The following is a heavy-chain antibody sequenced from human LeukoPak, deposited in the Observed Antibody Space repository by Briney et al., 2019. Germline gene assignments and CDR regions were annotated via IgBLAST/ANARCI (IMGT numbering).Heavy chain of an antibody. D-gene: IGHD2-2*02. CDR2: IYYSGST. CDR1: GVSISSGGYY. Sequence: SETLSLTCTVSGVSISSGGYYWSWIRQHPGKGLEWIGYIYYSGSTYYNPSLKSRVTISVDTSKNQFSLKLSSVTAADTAVYYCARAIVVPAAIPLLYYYYGMDVWGQGTTVTVSS. V-gene: IGHV4-31*03. J-gene: IGHJ6*02. CDR3: ARAIVVPAAIPLLYYYYGMDV.